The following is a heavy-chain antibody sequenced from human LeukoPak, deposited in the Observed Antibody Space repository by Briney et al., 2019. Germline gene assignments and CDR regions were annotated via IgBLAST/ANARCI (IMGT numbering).Heavy chain of an antibody. V-gene: IGHV4-59*01. CDR3: ARGARYGDGAFDI. J-gene: IGHJ3*02. Sequence: TSSETLSPTCTVSGGSISSYYWSWIRQPPRKGLEWIGYIYYSGSTNYNPSLKSRVTISVDTSKNQFSLKLSSVTAADTAVYYCARGARYGDGAFDIWGQGTMVTVSS. CDR1: GGSISSYY. CDR2: IYYSGST. D-gene: IGHD4-17*01.